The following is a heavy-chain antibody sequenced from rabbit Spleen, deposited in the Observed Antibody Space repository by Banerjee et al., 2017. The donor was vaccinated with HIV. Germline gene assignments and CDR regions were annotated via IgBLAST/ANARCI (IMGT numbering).Heavy chain of an antibody. CDR1: GFTLSSYW. J-gene: IGHJ4*01. Sequence: EESGGDLVKPEGSLTLTCTASGFTLSSYWICWVRQAPGKGLEWIACIYPGTARIYYASWAKGRFTISKTSSTTVTLQMTSLTAADTATYFCARFYAGYGDFGYAAMWGQGTLVTVS. CDR3: ARFYAGYGDFGYAAM. CDR2: IYPGTARI. D-gene: IGHD7-1*01. V-gene: IGHV1S45*01.